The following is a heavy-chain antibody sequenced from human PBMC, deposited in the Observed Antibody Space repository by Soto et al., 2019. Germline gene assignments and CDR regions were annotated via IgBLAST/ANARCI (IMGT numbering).Heavy chain of an antibody. V-gene: IGHV1-69*01. D-gene: IGHD3-16*01. CDR3: ARDVWHFDH. CDR2: IIPISGTA. CDR1: GGIFDTYE. Sequence: QVQLVQSGAEVKKPGSSVNVSCKVFGGIFDTYEISWVRQAPGQGLEWMGGIIPISGTANYAQQFQGRITITEDESTSTAYMELNTLISEDTAVYYGARDVWHFDHWGQGTLVTVSS. J-gene: IGHJ4*02.